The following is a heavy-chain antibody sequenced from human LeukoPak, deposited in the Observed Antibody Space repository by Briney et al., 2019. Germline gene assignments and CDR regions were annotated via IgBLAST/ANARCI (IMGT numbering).Heavy chain of an antibody. CDR3: ARDQSGGYSGFDPRD. CDR1: GFTFSGFG. CDR2: IMYDGSNK. Sequence: GGSLRLSCAASGFTFSGFGIHWVRQAPGEGLEWVTLIMYDGSNKYYADSVKGRFTISRDNSKNTAYLQMDSLRAEDTAVYYCARDQSGGYSGFDPRDWGQGALVTVSS. J-gene: IGHJ4*02. V-gene: IGHV3-33*01. D-gene: IGHD5-12*01.